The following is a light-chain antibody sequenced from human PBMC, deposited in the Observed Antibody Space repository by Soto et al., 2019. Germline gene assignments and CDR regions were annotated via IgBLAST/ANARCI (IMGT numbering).Light chain of an antibody. CDR1: QSVSSY. CDR2: DAS. Sequence: EILLTQSPATLSLSRGERATLXXRASQSVSSYLAWYQQKPGQAPRXVIYDASSRATGIPDRFSGGGSGTDFTLTISRLEPEDFAVYYCQQFSSYPLTFGGGTKVDIK. V-gene: IGKV3-11*01. CDR3: QQFSSYPLT. J-gene: IGKJ4*01.